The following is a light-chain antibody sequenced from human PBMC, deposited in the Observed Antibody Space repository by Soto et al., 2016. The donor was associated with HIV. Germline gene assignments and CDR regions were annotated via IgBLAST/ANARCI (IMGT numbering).Light chain of an antibody. J-gene: IGKJ1*01. CDR1: QSINSW. CDR2: KAS. CDR3: QQYNSYWWT. Sequence: DIQMTQSPSTLSASVGDRVTITCRASQSINSWLAWYQQKAGKAPKLLIYKASSLESGVPSRFSGSGSGTEFTLTISSLQPDDFATYYCQQYNSYWWTFGQGTKVEIK. V-gene: IGKV1-5*03.